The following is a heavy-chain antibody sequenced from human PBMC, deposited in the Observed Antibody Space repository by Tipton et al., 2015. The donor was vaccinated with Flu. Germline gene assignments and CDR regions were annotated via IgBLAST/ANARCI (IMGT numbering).Heavy chain of an antibody. J-gene: IGHJ4*02. CDR3: AREMLRWFNFDY. CDR1: GGSISSGDYY. D-gene: IGHD4-23*01. V-gene: IGHV4-30-4*01. Sequence: TLSLTCTVSGGSISSGDYYWSWIRQPPGKGLEWIGYIYYSGSTYYNPSLKSRVTISVDTSKNQFSLKPSSVTAADTAVYYCAREMLRWFNFDYWGQGTLVTVSS. CDR2: IYYSGST.